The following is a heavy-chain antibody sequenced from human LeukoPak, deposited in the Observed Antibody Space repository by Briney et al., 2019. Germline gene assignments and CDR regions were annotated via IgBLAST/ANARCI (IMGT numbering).Heavy chain of an antibody. J-gene: IGHJ1*01. CDR2: ISGSGGST. CDR1: GFTFSSYA. Sequence: GGSLRLSCAASGFTFSSYAMSWVRQAPGKGLEWVSAISGSGGSTYYADSVKGRFTISRDNSKNTLYLQMNSLRAEDTAVYYCAILEYSSSSSAEYFQHWGQGTLVTVSS. V-gene: IGHV3-23*01. CDR3: AILEYSSSSSAEYFQH. D-gene: IGHD6-6*01.